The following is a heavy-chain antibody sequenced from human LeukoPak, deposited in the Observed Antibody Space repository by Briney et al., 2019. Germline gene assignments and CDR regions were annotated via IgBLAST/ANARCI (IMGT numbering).Heavy chain of an antibody. J-gene: IGHJ4*02. CDR2: MYYSGST. D-gene: IGHD2-2*01. V-gene: IGHV4-39*07. CDR1: GGSISSSSFY. CDR3: ARGSHVVPASFDY. Sequence: SETLSLTCTVSGGSISSSSFYWGWIRQPPGKGLEWIGSMYYSGSTYYNPSLKSRVTISVDTSKNQFSLKLSSVTAADTAVYYCARGSHVVPASFDYWGQGTLVTVSS.